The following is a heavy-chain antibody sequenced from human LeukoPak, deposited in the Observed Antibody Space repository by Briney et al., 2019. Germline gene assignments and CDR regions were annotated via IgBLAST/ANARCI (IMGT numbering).Heavy chain of an antibody. Sequence: PSETLSLTCAVYGGSFSGYYWSWIRQPPGKGLEWIGEINHSGSTNYNPSLKSRVTISVDASKNQFSLKLSSVTAADTAVYYCARVPSYSSGWYDFDYWGQGTLVTVSS. D-gene: IGHD6-19*01. CDR1: GGSFSGYY. J-gene: IGHJ4*02. CDR2: INHSGST. V-gene: IGHV4-34*01. CDR3: ARVPSYSSGWYDFDY.